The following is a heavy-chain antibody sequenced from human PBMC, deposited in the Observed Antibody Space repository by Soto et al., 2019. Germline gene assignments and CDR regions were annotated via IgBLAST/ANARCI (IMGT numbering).Heavy chain of an antibody. V-gene: IGHV1-69*06. CDR1: GGSLSTNP. D-gene: IGHD2-15*01. CDR3: ARRHSGGFFRFFDS. CDR2: TGSGTGPG. J-gene: IGHJ4*02. Sequence: SVKVSCKASGGSLSTNPISWVRQAPGQGLEWMGGTGSGTGPGNHAQKFQGRLTVTADKSTSTVYMELTNLSSEDTAVYYCARRHSGGFFRFFDSWGQGTLVTVS.